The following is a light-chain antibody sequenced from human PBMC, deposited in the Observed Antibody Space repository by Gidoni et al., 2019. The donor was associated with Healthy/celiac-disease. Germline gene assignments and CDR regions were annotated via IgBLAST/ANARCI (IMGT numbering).Light chain of an antibody. Sequence: SYELTQPPSVSVSPGQTASITCSVDKLGDKYACWYQQKPGQSPVLVIYQDSKRPSGIPERFSSSNSGNTATPTICGTQAMDEADYYCQAWDSSTVVFGGGTKLTVL. J-gene: IGLJ2*01. V-gene: IGLV3-1*01. CDR3: QAWDSSTVV. CDR2: QDS. CDR1: KLGDKY.